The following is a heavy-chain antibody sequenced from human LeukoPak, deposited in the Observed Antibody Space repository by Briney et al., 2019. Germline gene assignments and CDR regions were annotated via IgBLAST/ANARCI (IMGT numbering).Heavy chain of an antibody. CDR3: ARGVTAFADIVVVPAAIYFDY. D-gene: IGHD2-2*01. Sequence: GGSLRLSCAASGFTFSSYWMSWVRQAPGKGLEWVANIKQDGSEKYYVDSVKGRFTISRDSAKNSLYLQMNSLRAEDTAVYYCARGVTAFADIVVVPAAIYFDYWGQGTLVTVSS. CDR1: GFTFSSYW. J-gene: IGHJ4*02. CDR2: IKQDGSEK. V-gene: IGHV3-7*01.